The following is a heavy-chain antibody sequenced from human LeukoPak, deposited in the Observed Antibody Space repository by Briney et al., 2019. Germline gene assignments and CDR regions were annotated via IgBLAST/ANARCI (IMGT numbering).Heavy chain of an antibody. CDR2: IYSGGST. V-gene: IGHV3-66*01. CDR1: GFXVSSNY. CDR3: ARDGDTLDY. Sequence: GGSLRLTCAASGFXVSSNYISWVRQAPGKGLEWVSVIYSGGSTNYADSVKGRFTISRDNSKNTLYLQMNSLRAEDTAVYYCARDGDTLDYWGQGTLVTVSS. J-gene: IGHJ4*02. D-gene: IGHD4-17*01.